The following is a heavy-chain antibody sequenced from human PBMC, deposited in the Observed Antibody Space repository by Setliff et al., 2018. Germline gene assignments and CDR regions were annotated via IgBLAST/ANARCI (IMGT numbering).Heavy chain of an antibody. CDR2: MYHNGDT. CDR1: DDSTRNNNYF. Sequence: NPSETLSLTCAVSDDSTRNNNYFWAWIRQPPGKGLEWIGFMYHNGDTHYSPSLKSRVSLSVVTSKRQVSLKLNTATAADTAVYYCARGTYANSWARFDFWGRGTLVTVSS. V-gene: IGHV4-30-4*01. CDR3: ARGTYANSWARFDF. J-gene: IGHJ4*02. D-gene: IGHD2-15*01.